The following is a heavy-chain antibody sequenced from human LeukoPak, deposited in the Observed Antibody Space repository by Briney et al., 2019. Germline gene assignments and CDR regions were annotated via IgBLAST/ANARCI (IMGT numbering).Heavy chain of an antibody. J-gene: IGHJ4*02. CDR1: GGSISSGGYY. CDR3: ARGYGYSYLVDY. D-gene: IGHD5-18*01. Sequence: PSETLSLPCTVSGGSISSGGYYWSWIRQHPGKGLEWIGYIYYSGSTYYNPSLKSRVTISVDTSKNQFSLKLSSVTAADTAVYYCARGYGYSYLVDYWGQGTLVTVSS. CDR2: IYYSGST. V-gene: IGHV4-31*03.